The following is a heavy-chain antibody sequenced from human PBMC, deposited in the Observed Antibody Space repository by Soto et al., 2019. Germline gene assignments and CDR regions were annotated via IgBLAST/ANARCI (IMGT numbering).Heavy chain of an antibody. J-gene: IGHJ4*02. CDR1: GFSFSRHT. CDR2: ISGSGGST. D-gene: IGHD3-22*01. Sequence: GGSLRLSCAASGFSFSRHTMNWIRQAPGKGLECVSAISGSGGSTYYADSVKGRFTISRDNSKNTLYLQMNSLRAEDTAVYYCAKESLDYYDSSGLDYWGQGTLVTVSS. V-gene: IGHV3-23*01. CDR3: AKESLDYYDSSGLDY.